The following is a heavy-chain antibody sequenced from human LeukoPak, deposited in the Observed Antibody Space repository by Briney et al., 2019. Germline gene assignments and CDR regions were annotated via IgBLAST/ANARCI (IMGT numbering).Heavy chain of an antibody. V-gene: IGHV3-7*05. D-gene: IGHD1-26*01. Sequence: QPGGSLRPSCVVSGFTFNNYWMTWVRQAPGKGLEWVANIKQDGSEKYYVDSVKGRLTIFRDNAKNLLYLQMNSLRVEDTAVYYCARARIMGGSGAFDIWGQGTMVTVSS. J-gene: IGHJ3*02. CDR2: IKQDGSEK. CDR3: ARARIMGGSGAFDI. CDR1: GFTFNNYW.